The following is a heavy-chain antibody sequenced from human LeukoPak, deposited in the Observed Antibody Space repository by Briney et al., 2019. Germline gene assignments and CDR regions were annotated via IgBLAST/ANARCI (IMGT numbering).Heavy chain of an antibody. J-gene: IGHJ3*02. CDR2: IYFSGST. V-gene: IGHV4-39*01. Sequence: PSETLSLTCTVSGGSISSSSYYWGWIRQPPGKGLEWIGSIYFSGSTYYNPSLKSRVTMSVDPSKNHFSLKLSSVTAADTAMFYCARHIAGTYYGNAFDIWGQGTMVTVS. D-gene: IGHD1-26*01. CDR1: GGSISSSSYY. CDR3: ARHIAGTYYGNAFDI.